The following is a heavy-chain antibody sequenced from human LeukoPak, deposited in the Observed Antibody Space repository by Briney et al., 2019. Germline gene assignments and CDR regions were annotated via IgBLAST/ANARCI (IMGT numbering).Heavy chain of an antibody. CDR1: GFTFSSYW. CDR3: ASGPRLDV. D-gene: IGHD3-16*02. V-gene: IGHV3-7*01. J-gene: IGHJ6*02. Sequence: GGSLRLSCAASGFTFSSYWMNWARQAPGKGLEWVASINHNGNVNYYVDSVKGRFTISRDNAKNTLYLQMSRLRAEDTAVYLCASGPRLDVWAQGATVPVSS. CDR2: INHNGNVN.